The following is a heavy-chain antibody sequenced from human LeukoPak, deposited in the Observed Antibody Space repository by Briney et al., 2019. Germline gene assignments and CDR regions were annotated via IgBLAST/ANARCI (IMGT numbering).Heavy chain of an antibody. D-gene: IGHD2/OR15-2a*01. CDR3: ARSGTGGYYFDYYFDY. CDR1: GFTFSSYA. Sequence: GGSLRLSCAASGFTFSSYAMSWVRQAPGKGLEWVSAISGSGGSTYYADSVKGQFTISRDNSKNTLYLQMNSLRAEDTAVYYCARSGTGGYYFDYYFDYWGQGTLVTVSS. J-gene: IGHJ4*02. CDR2: ISGSGGST. V-gene: IGHV3-23*01.